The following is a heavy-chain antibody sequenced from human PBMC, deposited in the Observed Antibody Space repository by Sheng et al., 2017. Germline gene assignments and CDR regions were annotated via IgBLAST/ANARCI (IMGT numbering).Heavy chain of an antibody. CDR1: GASVISFN. J-gene: IGHJ6*03. CDR3: ARDISLESDNYYMDV. D-gene: IGHD3-3*02. Sequence: QVQLQESGPGLLKPSETLSLTCTVSGASVISFNWSWIRQSPGKGLEWIGSIYYSETLYHNPSLKSRVTMFVDRSKNQVSLTLTSVTAADTAVYYCARDISLESDNYYMDVWDQGP. CDR2: IYYSETL. V-gene: IGHV4-59*02.